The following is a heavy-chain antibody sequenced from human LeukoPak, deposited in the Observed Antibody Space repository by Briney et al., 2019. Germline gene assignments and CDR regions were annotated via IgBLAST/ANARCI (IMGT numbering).Heavy chain of an antibody. Sequence: GGSLRLSCAASGFTFSSYEMNWVRQAPGKGLEWVSYISSSGSTIYYADSVRGRFTISRDNAKNSLYLQMNSLRAEDTAVYYCARPDSGSYFYLDYWGQGTLVTVSS. J-gene: IGHJ4*02. CDR3: ARPDSGSYFYLDY. CDR2: ISSSGSTI. D-gene: IGHD1-26*01. CDR1: GFTFSSYE. V-gene: IGHV3-48*03.